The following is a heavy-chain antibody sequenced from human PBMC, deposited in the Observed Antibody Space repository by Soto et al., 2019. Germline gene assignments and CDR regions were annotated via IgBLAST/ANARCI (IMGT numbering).Heavy chain of an antibody. J-gene: IGHJ4*02. V-gene: IGHV3-23*01. Sequence: GGSLRLSCAGSGFTFSSYAMSWVRQAPGKGLEWVSVISGSDDSTYYADSVKGRFTISRDNSKNTLYLQMNSLRAEDTAVYYCAKRSSSSTFDYWGRGTLVTVS. CDR3: AKRSSSSTFDY. CDR2: ISGSDDST. D-gene: IGHD6-6*01. CDR1: GFTFSSYA.